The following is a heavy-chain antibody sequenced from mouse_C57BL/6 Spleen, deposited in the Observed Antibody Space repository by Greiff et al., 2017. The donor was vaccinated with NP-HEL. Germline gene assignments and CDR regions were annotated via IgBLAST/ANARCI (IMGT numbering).Heavy chain of an antibody. CDR3: ARCDSSGLAWFAY. CDR2: IYPGSGST. Sequence: QVQLQQPGAELVKPGASVKMSCKASGYTFTSYWITWVKQRPGQGLEWIGDIYPGSGSTNYNQKFKGKATLTVDTSSSTAYMQLSSLTSEDSAVYYCARCDSSGLAWFAYWGQGTLVTVSA. J-gene: IGHJ3*01. D-gene: IGHD3-2*02. CDR1: GYTFTSYW. V-gene: IGHV1-55*01.